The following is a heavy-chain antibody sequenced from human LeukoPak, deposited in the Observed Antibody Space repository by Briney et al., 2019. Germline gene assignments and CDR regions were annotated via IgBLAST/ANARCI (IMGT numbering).Heavy chain of an antibody. V-gene: IGHV4-39*07. J-gene: IGHJ4*02. CDR2: INHSGST. CDR3: ARGSPLRYFDWSPRTFGLDY. Sequence: MASETLSLTCTVSGGSISSGSYYWSWIRQPPGKGLEWIGEINHSGSTNYNPSLKSRVTISVDTSKNQFSLKLSSVTAADTAVYYCARGSPLRYFDWSPRTFGLDYWGQGTLVTVSS. CDR1: GGSISSGSYY. D-gene: IGHD3-9*01.